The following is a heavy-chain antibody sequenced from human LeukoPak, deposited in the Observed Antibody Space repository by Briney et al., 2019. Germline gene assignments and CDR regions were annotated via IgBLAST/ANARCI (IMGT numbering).Heavy chain of an antibody. V-gene: IGHV3-23*01. D-gene: IGHD3-16*01. Sequence: GGSLRLSCAASGFTFSRYDMNWVRQAPGKGLEWVSSISGSGGSTYYADSVKGRFTISRDNSKNTLFLQMNSLRAEDTAVYYCARDLDYDYVWGSPLYWGQGTLVTVSS. CDR3: ARDLDYDYVWGSPLY. J-gene: IGHJ4*02. CDR1: GFTFSRYD. CDR2: ISGSGGST.